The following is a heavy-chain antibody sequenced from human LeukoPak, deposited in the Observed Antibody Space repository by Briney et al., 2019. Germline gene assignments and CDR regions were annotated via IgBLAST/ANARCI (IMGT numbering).Heavy chain of an antibody. V-gene: IGHV4-59*01. Sequence: PSETLSLTCTVSGGSISSYYWSWIRQPPGKGLEWIGYIYYSGSTNYNPSLKSRVTISVDTSKNQFTLKLSSVTAADTAVYYCARAALYYYDSSGYYGGNAFDIWGQGTMVTVSS. CDR2: IYYSGST. D-gene: IGHD3-22*01. CDR3: ARAALYYYDSSGYYGGNAFDI. CDR1: GGSISSYY. J-gene: IGHJ3*02.